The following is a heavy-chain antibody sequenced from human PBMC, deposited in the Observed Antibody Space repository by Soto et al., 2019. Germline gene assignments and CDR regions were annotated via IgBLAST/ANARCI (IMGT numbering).Heavy chain of an antibody. V-gene: IGHV3-23*01. CDR3: AKDKREIPHRGGYGELDY. J-gene: IGHJ4*02. Sequence: GGSLRLSCAASGFTFSSYAMSWVRQAPGKGLEWVSAISGSGGSTYYADSVKGRFTISRDNSKNTRYLQMNSLRAEDTAVYYCAKDKREIPHRGGYGELDYWGQGTLVTVSS. CDR1: GFTFSSYA. D-gene: IGHD3-22*01. CDR2: ISGSGGST.